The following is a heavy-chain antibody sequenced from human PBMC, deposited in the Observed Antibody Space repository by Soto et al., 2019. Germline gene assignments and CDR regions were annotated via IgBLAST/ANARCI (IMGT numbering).Heavy chain of an antibody. CDR1: GYTFTGYY. CDR3: ARVRPPQDTYETGHSYYGMDV. V-gene: IGHV1-2*04. D-gene: IGHD2-21*01. Sequence: VKVSCKASGYTFTGYYMHWVRQAPGQGLEWMGWINPNSGGTNYAQKFQGWVTMTRDTSIRTAYMELSRLRSDDTAVYYCARVRPPQDTYETGHSYYGMDVWGQGTTVTISS. CDR2: INPNSGGT. J-gene: IGHJ6*02.